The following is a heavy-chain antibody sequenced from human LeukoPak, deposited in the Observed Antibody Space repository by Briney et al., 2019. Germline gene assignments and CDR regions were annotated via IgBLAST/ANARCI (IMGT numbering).Heavy chain of an antibody. Sequence: SETLSLTCAVYGGSFSGYYWSWIRKPPGKGLEWLGEINHSGSTNYNPSLKSRVTISVDTSKNQFSLKLRSVTAAYKAVYYCWRVNGYSGYDYRTGRYNWFDPWGQGTLVTVSS. V-gene: IGHV4-34*01. D-gene: IGHD5-12*01. CDR3: WRVNGYSGYDYRTGRYNWFDP. CDR1: GGSFSGYY. CDR2: INHSGST. J-gene: IGHJ5*02.